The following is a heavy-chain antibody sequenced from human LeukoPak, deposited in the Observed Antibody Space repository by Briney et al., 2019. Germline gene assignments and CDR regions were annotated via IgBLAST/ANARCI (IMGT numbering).Heavy chain of an antibody. CDR3: ATKQWLAPPPDS. Sequence: GGSLRLSCAASGFTFSKYWMLWVHQAHGKGLESVSRINTDGTVTTYADSVKGRFTVSRDNADNTMFLQMNSVRDEDTAVYYCATKQWLAPPPDSWGQGTPVTVSS. V-gene: IGHV3-74*01. J-gene: IGHJ4*02. CDR2: INTDGTVT. CDR1: GFTFSKYW. D-gene: IGHD6-19*01.